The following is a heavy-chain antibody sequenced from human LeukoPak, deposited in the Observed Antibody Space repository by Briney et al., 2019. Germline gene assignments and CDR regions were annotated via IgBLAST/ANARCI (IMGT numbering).Heavy chain of an antibody. D-gene: IGHD3-9*01. Sequence: GGSLRLSCAASGFTFDDNGMSWGRHAPGRGLEWVSGINWNGGSTDYADSVKGRFTISRVNAKNSLYLQLNSLRAEDTALYYCARVDMTSAYMDVWGKGTTVTVSS. V-gene: IGHV3-20*04. J-gene: IGHJ6*03. CDR3: ARVDMTSAYMDV. CDR2: INWNGGST. CDR1: GFTFDDNG.